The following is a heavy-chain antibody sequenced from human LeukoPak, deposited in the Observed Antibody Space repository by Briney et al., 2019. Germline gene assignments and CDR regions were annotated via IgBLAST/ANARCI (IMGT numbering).Heavy chain of an antibody. J-gene: IGHJ6*03. D-gene: IGHD6-6*01. CDR3: ARADYSSSSGGYMDV. V-gene: IGHV1-69*05. Sequence: ASVKVSCKASGGTFSSYAISWVRQAPGQGLEWMGGIIPIFGTANYAQKFQGRVTITTDESTSTDYMELSSLRSEDTAVYYCARADYSSSSGGYMDVWGKGTTVTVSS. CDR1: GGTFSSYA. CDR2: IIPIFGTA.